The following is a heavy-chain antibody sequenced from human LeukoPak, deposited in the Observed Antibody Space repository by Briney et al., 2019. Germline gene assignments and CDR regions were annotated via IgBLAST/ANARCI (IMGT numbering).Heavy chain of an antibody. CDR2: ISYSGSS. Sequence: SETLSLTCTVSGGSISSSSYYWGWIRQPPGKGLEWIGSISYSGSSYYNPSLKSPVIISVDTSKNQFSLRLSSVTAADTAVYYCARVRGEPGYYYDSSGPSFVDYWGQGTLVTVSS. CDR1: GGSISSSSYY. CDR3: ARVRGEPGYYYDSSGPSFVDY. V-gene: IGHV4-39*07. D-gene: IGHD3-22*01. J-gene: IGHJ4*02.